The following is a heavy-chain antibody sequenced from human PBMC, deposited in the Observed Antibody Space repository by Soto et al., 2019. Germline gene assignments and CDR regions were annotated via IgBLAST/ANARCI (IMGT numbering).Heavy chain of an antibody. V-gene: IGHV4-34*01. CDR2: INHSGST. Sequence: PSETLSLTCAVYGGSFSGYYWSWIRQPPGKGLEWIGEINHSGSTNYNPSLKSRVTMSIDTSKNQFSLNLSSVTAADTAVYYCARVSTTETCFDPWGQGTQVTVSS. CDR1: GGSFSGYY. D-gene: IGHD4-4*01. CDR3: ARVSTTETCFDP. J-gene: IGHJ5*02.